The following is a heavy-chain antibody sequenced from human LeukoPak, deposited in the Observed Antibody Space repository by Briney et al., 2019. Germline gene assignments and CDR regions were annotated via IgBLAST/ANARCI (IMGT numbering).Heavy chain of an antibody. D-gene: IGHD3-3*01. CDR2: INPNSGGT. CDR1: GYTFTGYY. V-gene: IGHV1-2*02. J-gene: IGHJ5*02. Sequence: ASVKVSCKASGYTFTGYYMHWVRQAPGQGLEWMGWINPNSGGTNYAQKFQGRVTMTRDTSISTAYMELSRLRSDDTAVYHCARDRYYDFWSGYYLNWFDPWGQGTLVTVSS. CDR3: ARDRYYDFWSGYYLNWFDP.